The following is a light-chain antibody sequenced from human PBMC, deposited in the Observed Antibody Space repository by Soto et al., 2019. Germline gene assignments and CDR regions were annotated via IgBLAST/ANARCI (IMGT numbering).Light chain of an antibody. CDR1: SSDVGGYNY. CDR2: DVN. V-gene: IGLV2-14*01. Sequence: QAVVTQPASVSGSPGQSITISCTGTSSDVGGYNYVSWYQQHPGKAPKLMIYDVNNRPSGVSNRFSGSKSGNTASLTISGLQAEDEADYYCSSMTTSNTVVFGGGTKLTVL. CDR3: SSMTTSNTVV. J-gene: IGLJ2*01.